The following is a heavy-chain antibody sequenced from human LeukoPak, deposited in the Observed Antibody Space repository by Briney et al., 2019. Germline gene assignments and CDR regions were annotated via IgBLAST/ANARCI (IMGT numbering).Heavy chain of an antibody. V-gene: IGHV3-48*03. J-gene: IGHJ1*01. Sequence: PGGSLRLSCAASGFTFISYEMNWVRQAPGKGLEWVSHISTSGGTTYNADSVKGRFTISRDNSKNTLYLQMNSLRAEDTAVYYCAKADYYDSNTYRAQFFQHWGQGTLVTVSS. CDR3: AKADYYDSNTYRAQFFQH. CDR2: ISTSGGTT. D-gene: IGHD3-22*01. CDR1: GFTFISYE.